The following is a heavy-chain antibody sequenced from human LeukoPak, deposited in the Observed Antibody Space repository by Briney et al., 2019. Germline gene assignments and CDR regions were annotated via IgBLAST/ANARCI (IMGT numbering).Heavy chain of an antibody. J-gene: IGHJ3*01. CDR3: AKDLSVVGAHDSFDV. CDR2: ISYDGNTI. CDR1: GFSFSSYG. D-gene: IGHD1-26*01. V-gene: IGHV3-30*18. Sequence: GGSLRLSCAASGFSFSSYGMHWVRPAPGKGLEWLTVISYDGNTIYYADSVKGRFTISRDNSKNTLYLQMNSPRIEDTAVYYCAKDLSVVGAHDSFDVWGQGTMVTVSS.